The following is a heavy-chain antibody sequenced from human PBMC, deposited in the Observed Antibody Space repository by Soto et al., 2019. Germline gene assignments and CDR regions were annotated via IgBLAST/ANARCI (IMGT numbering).Heavy chain of an antibody. J-gene: IGHJ4*02. CDR3: ARHRGIVVVPAAIDPAWFGELSEGTFDY. Sequence: SETLSLTCTVSGGSISSYYWSWIRQPPGKGLEWIGYIYYSGSTNYSPSLKSRVTISVDTSKNQFSLKLSSVTAADTAVYYCARHRGIVVVPAAIDPAWFGELSEGTFDYWGQGTLVTVSS. CDR1: GGSISSYY. D-gene: IGHD2-2*01. V-gene: IGHV4-59*08. CDR2: IYYSGST.